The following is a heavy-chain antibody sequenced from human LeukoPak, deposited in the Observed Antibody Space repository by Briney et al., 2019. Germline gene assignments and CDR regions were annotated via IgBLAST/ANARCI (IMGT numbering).Heavy chain of an antibody. V-gene: IGHV3-21*01. CDR3: ARDGSRGNLVTAPDF. D-gene: IGHD2-21*02. CDR2: ITSSRIYI. CDR1: GFTFSSYS. Sequence: GGSLRLSCAASGFTFSSYSMNWVRQAPGKGLEWGSSITSSRIYIYYADSVKGRFTISRDNAKNSLYLQRNSLRAEDTAVYYCARDGSRGNLVTAPDFWGQGTLVTVSS. J-gene: IGHJ4*02.